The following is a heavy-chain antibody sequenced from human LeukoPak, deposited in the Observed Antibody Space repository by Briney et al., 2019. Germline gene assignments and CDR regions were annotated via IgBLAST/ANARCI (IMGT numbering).Heavy chain of an antibody. J-gene: IGHJ4*02. Sequence: GGSLRLSCAASGFTFSSYWMSWVRQAPGKGLEWVANIKQDGSEKYYVDSVKGRFTISRDNAKNSLYLQMNSLRAEDTAVYYCAALLGYCSSTSCYSPYWGQGTLVTVSS. CDR2: IKQDGSEK. D-gene: IGHD2-2*01. V-gene: IGHV3-7*01. CDR1: GFTFSSYW. CDR3: AALLGYCSSTSCYSPY.